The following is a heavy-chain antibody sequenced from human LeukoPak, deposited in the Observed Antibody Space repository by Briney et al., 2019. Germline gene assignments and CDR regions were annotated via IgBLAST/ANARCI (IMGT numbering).Heavy chain of an antibody. CDR2: ISWNSGSI. V-gene: IGHV3-9*03. CDR3: AKGGGTYSDWYFDL. CDR1: GFTFDNYA. Sequence: SLRLSCAASGFTFDNYAMHWVRQAPGKGREWVSGISWNSGSIDYADSVKGRFTISRDNAENSLYLEMNSLRAEDMALYYCAKGGGTYSDWYFDLWGRGTLVSVSS. J-gene: IGHJ2*01. D-gene: IGHD1-26*01.